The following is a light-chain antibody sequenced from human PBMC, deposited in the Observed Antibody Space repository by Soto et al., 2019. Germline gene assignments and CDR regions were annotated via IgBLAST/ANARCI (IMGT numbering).Light chain of an antibody. J-gene: IGKJ5*01. CDR3: QQANSFPIT. Sequence: DIQMTQSPSSVSASVGDRVTITCRASQGISSWLARYQQKPGKAPKLLIYAASSLQSGVTSRFSCSGSGTDFTLTISSLQPEDFATYYCQQANSFPITFGQGTRLEIK. CDR2: AAS. CDR1: QGISSW. V-gene: IGKV1D-12*01.